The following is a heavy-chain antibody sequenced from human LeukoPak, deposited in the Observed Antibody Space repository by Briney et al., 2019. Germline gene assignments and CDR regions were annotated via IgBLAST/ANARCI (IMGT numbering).Heavy chain of an antibody. D-gene: IGHD1-26*01. Sequence: SETLSLTCTVSGGSVNIYYWSWIRQPPGKGLEWIGYIYTSGSTNYNPSLKSRVTISVDTSKNQFSLKLSSVTAADTAVYYCARVSGSYFDYWGQGTLVTVSS. CDR3: ARVSGSYFDY. J-gene: IGHJ4*02. CDR2: IYTSGST. CDR1: GGSVNIYY. V-gene: IGHV4-4*09.